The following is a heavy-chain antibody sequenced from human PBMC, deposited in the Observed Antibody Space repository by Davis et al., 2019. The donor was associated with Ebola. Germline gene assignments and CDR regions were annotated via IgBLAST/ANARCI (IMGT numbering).Heavy chain of an antibody. J-gene: IGHJ3*01. CDR3: ARDAGDGGGVTHDAFDV. CDR1: GFTFTDYG. V-gene: IGHV3-33*01. CDR2: IWYDGNNK. Sequence: GESLKISCAASGFTFTDYGFHWVRQAPGKGLEWVAVIWYDGNNKYYADSVKGRFTTSRDISKNTLYLQMDSLRADDTAVYYCARDAGDGGGVTHDAFDVWGQGTMVTVSS. D-gene: IGHD3-16*01.